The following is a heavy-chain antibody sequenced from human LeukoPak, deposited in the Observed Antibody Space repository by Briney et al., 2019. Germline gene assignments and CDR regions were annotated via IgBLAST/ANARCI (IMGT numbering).Heavy chain of an antibody. V-gene: IGHV4-34*01. D-gene: IGHD3-3*01. CDR1: GGSFSGYY. J-gene: IGHJ4*02. CDR3: AREFPPADPTYYGFWSGYPYFDY. Sequence: PSETLSLTCAVYGGSFSGYYWSWIRQPPGKGLEWIGEINHSGSTNYNPSLKSRVTISVDTSKNQFSLKLSSVTAADTAVYYCAREFPPADPTYYGFWSGYPYFDYWGQGTLVTVSS. CDR2: INHSGST.